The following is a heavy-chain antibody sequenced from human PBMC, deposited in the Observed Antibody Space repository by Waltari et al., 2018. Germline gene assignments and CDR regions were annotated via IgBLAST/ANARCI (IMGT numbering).Heavy chain of an antibody. D-gene: IGHD1-26*01. J-gene: IGHJ4*02. V-gene: IGHV3-74*01. CDR1: GFTFSYYW. Sequence: EVQLVESGGALVEPGGSLRLSCETSGFTFSYYWMHWVRQAPGKGLVGVARIEGNGNNGNTADSVRGRFTVSRDNAKNTLYLEMNSLRVEDTAVYYCARDLYDTGSGDYPGRDFWGQGTLVTVAS. CDR2: IEGNGNNG. CDR3: ARDLYDTGSGDYPGRDF.